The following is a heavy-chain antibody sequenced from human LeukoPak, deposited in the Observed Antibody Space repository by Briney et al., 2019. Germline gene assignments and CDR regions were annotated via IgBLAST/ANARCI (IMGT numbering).Heavy chain of an antibody. D-gene: IGHD3-22*01. V-gene: IGHV3-74*03. CDR1: GFTFSSYW. CDR2: INSDGSST. J-gene: IGHJ4*02. Sequence: PGGSLRLSCAAPGFTFSSYWMHWVRQAPGKGLVWVSRINSDGSSTTYADSVKGRFTISRDNAKNTLYLQMNSLRAEDTAMYYCARQYSYDSSGYYPWDYWGQGTLVTVSS. CDR3: ARQYSYDSSGYYPWDY.